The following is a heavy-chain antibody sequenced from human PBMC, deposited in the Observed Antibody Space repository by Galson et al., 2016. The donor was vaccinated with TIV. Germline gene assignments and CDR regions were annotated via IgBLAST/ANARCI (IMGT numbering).Heavy chain of an antibody. J-gene: IGHJ4*02. D-gene: IGHD6-13*01. CDR2: INHDGSQK. V-gene: IGHV3-7*03. CDR1: GFTFTNYW. CDR3: ARAVGALAAL. Sequence: SLRLSCAASGFTFTNYWMHWVRQAPGKGPEWVANINHDGSQKYYVDSVKGRFTISRDNAKNSLYLQMSGLRPEDTAFYYCARAVGALAALWGQGTLVTVSS.